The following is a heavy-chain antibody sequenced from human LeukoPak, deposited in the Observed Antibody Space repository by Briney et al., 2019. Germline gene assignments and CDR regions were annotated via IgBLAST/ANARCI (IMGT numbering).Heavy chain of an antibody. J-gene: IGHJ4*02. CDR1: GFTFSNYA. V-gene: IGHV3-30*18. D-gene: IGHD1-26*01. CDR2: ISYDGSNK. CDR3: AKSGGALRGFDY. Sequence: GGSLRLSCAASGFTFSNYAMHWVRQAPGKGLEWVAQWVTLISYDGSNKYYADSVKGRFTISRDNSKNTLYLQMNSLRAEDTAVYYCAKSGGALRGFDYWGQGTLVTVSS.